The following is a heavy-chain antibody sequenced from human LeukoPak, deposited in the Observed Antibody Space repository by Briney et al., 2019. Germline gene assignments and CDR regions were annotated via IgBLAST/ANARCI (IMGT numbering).Heavy chain of an antibody. J-gene: IGHJ6*03. V-gene: IGHV3-43D*03. CDR2: ITWDGGST. D-gene: IGHD2-15*01. CDR3: AKDWARRLPPAYYYFYYMDV. CDR1: GFTFSSYE. Sequence: GGSLRLSCAASGFTFSSYEMNWVRQTPGKGLEWVSLITWDGGSTYYADSVKGRFTISRDNSKNSLYLQMNSLRSEDTALYYCAKDWARRLPPAYYYFYYMDVWGKGTTVTVSS.